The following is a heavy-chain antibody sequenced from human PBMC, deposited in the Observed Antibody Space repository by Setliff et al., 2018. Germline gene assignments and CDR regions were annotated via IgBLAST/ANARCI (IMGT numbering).Heavy chain of an antibody. Sequence: GGSLRLSCAASGFTFSTYTMNRVRQAPGKGLEWVGRIRDKANRYTTEYAASVKGRFTISRPDSEISMYLQMNSLEPEYTAVYFCARGPRDGYNSGLDYWGQGALVTVSS. CDR2: IRDKANRYTT. D-gene: IGHD5-12*01. CDR1: GFTFSTYT. V-gene: IGHV3-72*01. CDR3: ARGPRDGYNSGLDY. J-gene: IGHJ4*02.